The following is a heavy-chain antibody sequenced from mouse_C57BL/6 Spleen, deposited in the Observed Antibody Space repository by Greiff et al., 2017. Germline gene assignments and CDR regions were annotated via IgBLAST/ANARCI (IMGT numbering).Heavy chain of an antibody. Sequence: VQLQQSGAELVKPGASVKISCKASGYAFSSYWMNWVKQRPGKGLEWIGQIYPGDGDTNYNGKFKGKATLTADKSSSTAYMQLSSLTSEDSAVYFCARNDYGYYLDYWGQGTTLTVSS. V-gene: IGHV1-80*01. CDR2: IYPGDGDT. J-gene: IGHJ2*01. CDR1: GYAFSSYW. D-gene: IGHD2-4*01. CDR3: ARNDYGYYLDY.